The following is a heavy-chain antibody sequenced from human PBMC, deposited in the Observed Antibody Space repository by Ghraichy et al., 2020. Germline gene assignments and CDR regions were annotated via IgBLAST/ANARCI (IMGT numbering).Heavy chain of an antibody. Sequence: QTLSLTCTFSGFSLDTSGVSVGWIRQPPGKALEWLALIYWDEDTRYSPSLKTRLTITKDSSKNQVVLTMTNMDPVDTATYYCAHTGGLGRTAYYFDFWGQGTLVTVSS. J-gene: IGHJ4*02. V-gene: IGHV2-5*02. CDR2: IYWDEDT. CDR1: GFSLDTSGVS. CDR3: AHTGGLGRTAYYFDF. D-gene: IGHD2-21*01.